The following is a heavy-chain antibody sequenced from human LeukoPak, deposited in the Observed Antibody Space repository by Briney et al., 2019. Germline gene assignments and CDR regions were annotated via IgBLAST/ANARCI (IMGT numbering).Heavy chain of an antibody. D-gene: IGHD6-6*01. Sequence: GASVKVSCKASGHTFTGYYMHWVRQAPGQGLEWMGWINPNSGGTNYAQKFQGRVTMTRDTSISTAYMELSRLRSDDTAVYYCARDGLADPAYYFDYWGQGTLVTVSS. V-gene: IGHV1-2*02. CDR3: ARDGLADPAYYFDY. CDR1: GHTFTGYY. J-gene: IGHJ4*02. CDR2: INPNSGGT.